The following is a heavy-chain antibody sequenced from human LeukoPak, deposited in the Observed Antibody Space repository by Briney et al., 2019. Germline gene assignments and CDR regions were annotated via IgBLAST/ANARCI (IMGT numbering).Heavy chain of an antibody. CDR1: GFTFSSYS. V-gene: IGHV3-21*01. CDR2: ISSGSDYI. J-gene: IGHJ4*02. Sequence: GGSLRLSCAASGFTFSSYSINWVRQAPGKGLEWVSSISSGSDYIFYADSVKGRFTISRDNAKNSLSLQMNSLRAEDTAVYYCARGTAMAPYDYWGQGTLVTVSS. D-gene: IGHD5-18*01. CDR3: ARGTAMAPYDY.